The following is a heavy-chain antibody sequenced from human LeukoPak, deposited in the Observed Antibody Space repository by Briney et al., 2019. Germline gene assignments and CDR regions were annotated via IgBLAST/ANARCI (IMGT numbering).Heavy chain of an antibody. CDR1: GFTFSGSA. J-gene: IGHJ4*02. V-gene: IGHV3-73*01. D-gene: IGHD6-19*01. CDR2: IRSKANSYAT. CDR3: YSRGWFDY. Sequence: GGSLRLSCAASGFTFSGSAMHWVRQASGKGLEWVGRIRSKANSYATAYAASAKGRFTISRDDSKNTAYLQMNSLKTEYAAMYYCYSRGWFDYWGQGALVTVSS.